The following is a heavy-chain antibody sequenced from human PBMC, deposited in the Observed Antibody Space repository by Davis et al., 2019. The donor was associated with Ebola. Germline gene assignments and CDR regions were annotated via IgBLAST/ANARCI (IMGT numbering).Heavy chain of an antibody. CDR1: GYSFSSYE. D-gene: IGHD2-8*01. CDR3: ARDLSSLYCTSGICPPGY. V-gene: IGHV1-3*01. Sequence: ASVQVSCKASGYSFSSYEVHWVRQAPGQSLEWMGWIRAGNGQTKYSQTFQDRLIITRDTSATTVYMGLSSLRGEDTAVYYCARDLSSLYCTSGICPPGYWGQGTLVTVSS. J-gene: IGHJ4*02. CDR2: IRAGNGQT.